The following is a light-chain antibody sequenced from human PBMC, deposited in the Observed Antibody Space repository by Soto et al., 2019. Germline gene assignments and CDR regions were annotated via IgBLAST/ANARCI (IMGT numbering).Light chain of an antibody. CDR3: QQYGSSHTT. CDR2: GAS. J-gene: IGKJ1*01. Sequence: EIVLTQSPGTLSLSPGERATLSCRASQTVLNNYLTWYQQKPGQAPRRLIFGASIRATGIPDRFSGSGSGTDFTLTISRLEPEDFAVYYCQQYGSSHTTFGQGTKVEIK. V-gene: IGKV3-20*01. CDR1: QTVLNNY.